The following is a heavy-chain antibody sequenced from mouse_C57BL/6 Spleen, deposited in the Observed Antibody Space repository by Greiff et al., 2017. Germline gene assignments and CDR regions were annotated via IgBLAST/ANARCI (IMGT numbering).Heavy chain of an antibody. Sequence: QVQLKESGAELARPGASVKLSCKASGYTFTSYGISWVKQRTGQGLEWIGEIYPRSGNTYYNEKFKGKATLTADKSSSTAYMELRSLTSEDSAVYFCASYYYGSSFGDYWGQGTTLTVSS. J-gene: IGHJ2*01. CDR3: ASYYYGSSFGDY. D-gene: IGHD1-1*01. V-gene: IGHV1-81*01. CDR1: GYTFTSYG. CDR2: IYPRSGNT.